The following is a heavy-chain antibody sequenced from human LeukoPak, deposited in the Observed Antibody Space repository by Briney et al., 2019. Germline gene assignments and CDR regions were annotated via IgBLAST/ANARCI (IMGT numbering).Heavy chain of an antibody. CDR2: IYYSGST. V-gene: IGHV4-31*03. Sequence: SETLSLTCTVSGGSISSGGYYWSWIRQHPGKGLEWIGYIYYSGSTYYNQSLKSRVTISVDTSKNQFSLKLSSVTAADTAVYYCARDLGGTADYWGQGTLVTVSS. D-gene: IGHD3-10*01. CDR1: GGSISSGGYY. CDR3: ARDLGGTADY. J-gene: IGHJ4*02.